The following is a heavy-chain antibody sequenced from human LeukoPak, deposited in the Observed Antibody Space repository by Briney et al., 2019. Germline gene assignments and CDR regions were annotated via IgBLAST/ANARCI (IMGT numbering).Heavy chain of an antibody. CDR2: INPNSGGT. CDR1: GYTFTGYC. J-gene: IGHJ4*02. V-gene: IGHV1-2*02. D-gene: IGHD3-22*01. CDR3: ARMGPIRITMIVVASPYGE. Sequence: GASVKVSCKASGYTFTGYCMHWVRQAPGQGLEWMGWINPNSGGTNYAQKFQGRVTMTRDTSISTAYMELSRLRSDDTAVYYCARMGPIRITMIVVASPYGEWGQGTLVTVSS.